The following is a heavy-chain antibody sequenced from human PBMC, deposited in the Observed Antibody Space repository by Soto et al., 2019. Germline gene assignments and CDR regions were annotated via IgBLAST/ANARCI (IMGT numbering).Heavy chain of an antibody. CDR1: GGSFSGYY. D-gene: IGHD3-10*01. Sequence: SETLSLTCAVYGGSFSGYYWSWIRQPPGKGLEWIGEINHSGSTNYNPSLQSRVTISVDTSKNQFSLKLSSVTAADTAVYYCARGLYGSGSYPGRYYYYYYGMDVWGQGTTVTVSS. V-gene: IGHV4-34*01. CDR3: ARGLYGSGSYPGRYYYYYYGMDV. J-gene: IGHJ6*02. CDR2: INHSGST.